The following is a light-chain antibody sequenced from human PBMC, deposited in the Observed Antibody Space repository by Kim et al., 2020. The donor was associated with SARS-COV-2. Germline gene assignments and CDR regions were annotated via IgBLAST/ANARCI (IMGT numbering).Light chain of an antibody. CDR1: QGISTY. CDR3: QQLNSYPWT. J-gene: IGKJ1*01. CDR2: RAS. Sequence: DIQLTHSPPFLSASVGDRVTTTCRASQGISTYLAWYQQIPGKAPKLLIYRASTLQSGVPSRFSGSGSGTEFTLTISNLQPEDFAIYYCQQLNSYPWTFGQGTKVDIK. V-gene: IGKV1-9*01.